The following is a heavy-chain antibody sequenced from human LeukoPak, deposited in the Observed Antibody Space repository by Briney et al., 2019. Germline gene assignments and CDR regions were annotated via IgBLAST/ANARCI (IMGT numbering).Heavy chain of an antibody. D-gene: IGHD6-19*01. CDR3: ASPTSGQSFDI. CDR1: GFTVSTNY. CDR2: IYSGGTT. V-gene: IGHV3-53*01. Sequence: GGSLRFSCAASGFTVSTNYMSWVRQAPGKGLEWVSVIYSGGTTYYADSVKGRFTISRDKSKNTLYLQMNSLRAEDTAVYYCASPTSGQSFDIWGQGTMVTVSS. J-gene: IGHJ3*02.